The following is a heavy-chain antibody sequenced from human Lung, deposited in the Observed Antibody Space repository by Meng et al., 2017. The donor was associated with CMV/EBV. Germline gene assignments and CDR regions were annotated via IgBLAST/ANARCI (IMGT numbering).Heavy chain of an antibody. V-gene: IGHV3-48*03. CDR1: GFTFRSYG. D-gene: IGHD6-13*01. CDR2: ISATGDTI. J-gene: IGHJ6*02. CDR3: AKEYIAAAGTDYYYGMDV. Sequence: SXAGSGFTFRSYGMSWGRQAPGRGLEWISYISATGDTIHYADSVKGRFTISRDNSKNSLYLQMNSLRAEDTALYYCAKEYIAAAGTDYYYGMDVWGQGXTVTVSS.